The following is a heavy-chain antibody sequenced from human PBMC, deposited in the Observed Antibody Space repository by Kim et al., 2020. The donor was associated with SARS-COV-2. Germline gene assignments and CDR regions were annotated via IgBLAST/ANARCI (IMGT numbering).Heavy chain of an antibody. Sequence: SETLSLTCTVSGGSISSSSYYWGWIRQPPGKGLEWIGSIYYSGSTYYNPSLKSRVTISVDTSKNQFSLKLSSVTAADTAVYYCVRNRRSGSYYYYCGQGTLVTVAS. V-gene: IGHV4-39*01. D-gene: IGHD1-26*01. CDR2: IYYSGST. CDR1: GGSISSSSYY. J-gene: IGHJ4*02. CDR3: VRNRRSGSYYYY.